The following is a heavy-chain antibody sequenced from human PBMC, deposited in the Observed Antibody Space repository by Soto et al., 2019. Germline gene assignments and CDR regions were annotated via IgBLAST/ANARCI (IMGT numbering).Heavy chain of an antibody. D-gene: IGHD5-18*01. V-gene: IGHV1-69*06. CDR1: GGTFSSYA. J-gene: IGHJ4*02. Sequence: SVKVSCKASGGTFSSYAISWVRQAPGQGLEWMGGIIPIFGTANYAQKFQGRVTITADKSTSTAYMELSSLRSEDTAVYYCARQVGIQLWCQFDYWGQGTLVTVYS. CDR2: IIPIFGTA. CDR3: ARQVGIQLWCQFDY.